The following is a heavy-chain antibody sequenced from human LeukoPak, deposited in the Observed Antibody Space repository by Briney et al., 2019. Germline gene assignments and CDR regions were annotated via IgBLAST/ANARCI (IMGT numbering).Heavy chain of an antibody. J-gene: IGHJ4*02. Sequence: SETLSLTCAVYGGSFSGYYWSWIRQPPEKGLEWIGEINHSGSTNYNPSLKSRVTISVDTSKNQFSLKLSSVTAADTAVYYCARHRRYCSSTSCSDSGYDDYWGQGTLVTVSS. V-gene: IGHV4-34*01. CDR1: GGSFSGYY. CDR2: INHSGST. D-gene: IGHD2-2*01. CDR3: ARHRRYCSSTSCSDSGYDDY.